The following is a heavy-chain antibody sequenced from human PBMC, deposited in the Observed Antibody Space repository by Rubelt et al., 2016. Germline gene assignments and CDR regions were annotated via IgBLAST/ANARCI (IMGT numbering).Heavy chain of an antibody. J-gene: IGHJ4*02. V-gene: IGHV4-38-2*02. D-gene: IGHD3-22*01. CDR3: AREPIDSSGYYYSFDY. Sequence: QVQLQESGPGLVKPSETLSLTCTVSGYSISSGYYWGWIRQPPGKGLEWIGSIYHSGSTYYNPSLKSRVTISVDTSKNQFSLKLSSVTAADTAVYYCAREPIDSSGYYYSFDYWGQGTLVTVSS. CDR2: IYHSGST. CDR1: GYSISSGYY.